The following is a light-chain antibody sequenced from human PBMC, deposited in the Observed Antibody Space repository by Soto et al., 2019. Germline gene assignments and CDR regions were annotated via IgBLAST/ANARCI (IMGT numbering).Light chain of an antibody. CDR2: EVS. CDR3: SSFSSTTTTTVV. J-gene: IGLJ2*01. Sequence: QSVLTQPASVSGSPGQSITISCTGTSSDVGSYKYVSWYQQHPGKAPKLMIYEVSNRPSGVPNRFSASKSGNTASLTISGLQAEDEADYFCSSFSSTTTTTVVFGGGTQLTVL. CDR1: SSDVGSYKY. V-gene: IGLV2-14*01.